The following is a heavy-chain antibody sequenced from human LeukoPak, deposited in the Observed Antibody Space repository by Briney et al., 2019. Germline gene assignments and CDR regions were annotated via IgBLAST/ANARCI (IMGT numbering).Heavy chain of an antibody. Sequence: GSLRLSCAASGFTITNYALSWVRQTPGKGLEWIGEIYHSGSTNYNPSLKSRVITSVDKSKNQVSLKLTSVTAADTAVYYCARVPPRRDFDYWGQGTLVTVSS. CDR3: ARVPPRRDFDY. CDR1: GFTITNYAL. J-gene: IGHJ4*02. CDR2: IYHSGST. V-gene: IGHV4-4*02.